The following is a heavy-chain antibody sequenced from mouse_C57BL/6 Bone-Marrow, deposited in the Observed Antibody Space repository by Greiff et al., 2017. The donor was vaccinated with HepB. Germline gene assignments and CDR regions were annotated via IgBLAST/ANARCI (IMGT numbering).Heavy chain of an antibody. CDR3: AMGSSDPYYAMDD. CDR1: YFAFMASA. Sequence: LQQSGAELVRPGSSVKLSCKDSYFAFMASAMHWVKQRPGHGLEWIGSFTMYSDATEYSENFKGKATLTANTSSSTAYMELSSLTSEDSAVYYGAMGSSDPYYAMDDWGKGTAVTVSS. V-gene: IGHV1-49*01. CDR2: FTMYSDAT. J-gene: IGHJ4*01. D-gene: IGHD3-2*02.